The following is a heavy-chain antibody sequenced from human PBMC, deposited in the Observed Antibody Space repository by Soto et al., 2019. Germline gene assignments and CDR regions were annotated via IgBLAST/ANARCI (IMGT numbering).Heavy chain of an antibody. V-gene: IGHV1-69*02. D-gene: IGHD4-17*01. CDR1: GGTFSSYT. CDR3: ARPTVTTQNMDAFDI. Sequence: QVQLVQSGAEVKKPGSSVKVSCKASGGTFSSYTISWVRQAPGQGLEWMGRIIPILGIANYAQKFQGRVTITADQSTSTAYMELSSLRSEDTAVYYCARPTVTTQNMDAFDIWGQGTMVTVSS. J-gene: IGHJ3*02. CDR2: IIPILGIA.